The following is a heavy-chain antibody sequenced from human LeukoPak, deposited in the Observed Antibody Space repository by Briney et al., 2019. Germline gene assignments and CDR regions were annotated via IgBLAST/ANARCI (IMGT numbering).Heavy chain of an antibody. J-gene: IGHJ4*02. CDR1: GDSISSGGHY. CDR2: IYYTATT. Sequence: SETLSLTCTVSGDSISSGGHYWRWIRQHPGKGLEWIGYIYYTATTYYNPSLKSRVTISLDTSKKQFSLKLRSVTAADTAVYYCARTVSGYHLDYWGQGTLVTVSS. CDR3: ARTVSGYHLDY. V-gene: IGHV4-31*03. D-gene: IGHD3-9*01.